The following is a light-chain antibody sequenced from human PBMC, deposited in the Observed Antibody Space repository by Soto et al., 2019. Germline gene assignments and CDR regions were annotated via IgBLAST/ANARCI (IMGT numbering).Light chain of an antibody. CDR3: QQYNGYSGYT. CDR2: QAS. J-gene: IGKJ2*01. V-gene: IGKV1-5*03. CDR1: QSISSW. Sequence: DIQMTQSPSTLSASVGDRVTITCRASQSISSWLAWYQQKPGKAPKLLIYQASSLESGVPSRFSCSGSGTQFTLTISSLQPDDFATYYYQQYNGYSGYTFGQGTKLEIK.